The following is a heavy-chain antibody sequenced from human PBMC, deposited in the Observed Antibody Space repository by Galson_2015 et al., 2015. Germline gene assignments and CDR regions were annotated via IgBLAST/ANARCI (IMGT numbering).Heavy chain of an antibody. J-gene: IGHJ4*02. Sequence: QSGAEVKKPGESLQISCKGFGYSFSIYWISWVRQMPGKGLEWMGRIDPSDSYTEYSPSFEGHVSISVDKSISTAYLQWSSLVASDTAMYYCARQSDYNDYGDGGAFDYWGQGTLVTVSS. CDR1: GYSFSIYW. CDR3: ARQSDYNDYGDGGAFDY. D-gene: IGHD4-11*01. V-gene: IGHV5-10-1*01. CDR2: IDPSDSYT.